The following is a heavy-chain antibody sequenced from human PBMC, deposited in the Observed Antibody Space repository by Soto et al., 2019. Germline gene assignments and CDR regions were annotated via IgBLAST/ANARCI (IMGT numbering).Heavy chain of an antibody. Sequence: GGSLRLSCAASGFTFNTWMHWVRQAPGEGLVWVSSIDSDGSITSYADSVKGRFTISRDSAKNTLYLQMNSLRAEDTAVYYCATLGLQQAFWGQGTLVTVSS. CDR1: GFTFNTW. D-gene: IGHD2-21*02. V-gene: IGHV3-74*01. J-gene: IGHJ4*02. CDR2: IDSDGSIT. CDR3: ATLGLQQAF.